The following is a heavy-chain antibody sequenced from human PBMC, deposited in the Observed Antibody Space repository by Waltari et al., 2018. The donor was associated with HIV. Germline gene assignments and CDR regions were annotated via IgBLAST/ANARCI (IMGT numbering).Heavy chain of an antibody. CDR3: ATGGVTTSIQLYDLDA. Sequence: QVQLIQSGAEGKKPGASVKVSCKVLGYTLTELSMHWVRQAPGKGLEWMGGFDPEDDEPIYAQKFPGRVTMTEDTSTDSAYMELSSLTSEATAVYDCATGGVTTSIQLYDLDAWGQGTTVTVSS. CDR2: FDPEDDEP. CDR1: GYTLTELS. J-gene: IGHJ6*02. D-gene: IGHD1-1*01. V-gene: IGHV1-24*01.